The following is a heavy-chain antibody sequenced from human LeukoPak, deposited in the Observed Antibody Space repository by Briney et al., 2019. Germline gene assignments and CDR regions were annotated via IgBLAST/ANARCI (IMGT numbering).Heavy chain of an antibody. J-gene: IGHJ3*02. CDR2: IYTSGST. CDR3: ARDRGYCSSTSCYNAFDI. D-gene: IGHD2-2*02. V-gene: IGHV4-4*07. Sequence: SETLSLTCTVSGGSISSYYWSWIRQPAGKGLEWIGRIYTSGSTNCNPSLKSRVTMSVDTSKNQFSLKLSSVTAADTAVYYCARDRGYCSSTSCYNAFDIWGQGTMVTVSS. CDR1: GGSISSYY.